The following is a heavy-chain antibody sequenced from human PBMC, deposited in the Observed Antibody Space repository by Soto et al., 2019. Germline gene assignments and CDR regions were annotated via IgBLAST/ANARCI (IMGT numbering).Heavy chain of an antibody. V-gene: IGHV5-51*01. J-gene: IGHJ4*02. CDR3: ARHVFGELRIDY. D-gene: IGHD3-10*02. CDR2: IYPGDSDT. Sequence: GESLKISCKGSGYSFTRYWIGWVRQMPGKGLELMGIIYPGDSDTRYSPSFQGQVPISADKSISTAYLQWSSLKSSDTAMYYSARHVFGELRIDYWGQGTLVTVSS. CDR1: GYSFTRYW.